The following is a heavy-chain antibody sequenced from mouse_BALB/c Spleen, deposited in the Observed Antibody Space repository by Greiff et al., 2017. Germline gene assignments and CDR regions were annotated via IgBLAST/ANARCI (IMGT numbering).Heavy chain of an antibody. CDR2: IYWDDDK. Sequence: QVTLKVSGPGILQPSQTLSLTCSFSGFSLSTSGMGVSWIRQPSGKGLEWLAHIYWDDDKRYNPSLKSRLTISKDTSSNQVFLKITSVDTADTATYYCARRAGGYDYDLFAYWGQGTLVTVSA. V-gene: IGHV8-12*01. D-gene: IGHD2-4*01. J-gene: IGHJ3*01. CDR1: GFSLSTSGMG. CDR3: ARRAGGYDYDLFAY.